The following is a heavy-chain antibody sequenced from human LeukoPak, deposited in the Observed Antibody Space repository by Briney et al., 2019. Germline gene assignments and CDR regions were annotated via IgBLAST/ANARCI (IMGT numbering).Heavy chain of an antibody. CDR1: GYTFTSYY. J-gene: IGHJ4*02. Sequence: GASVKVSCKASGYTFTSYYMHWVRQAPGQGLEWMGIINPSGGSTSYAQKLQGRVTMTTDTSTSTAYMELRSLRSDDTAVYYCARIGVGATTPDYWGQGTLVTVSS. CDR3: ARIGVGATTPDY. D-gene: IGHD1-26*01. V-gene: IGHV1-46*01. CDR2: INPSGGST.